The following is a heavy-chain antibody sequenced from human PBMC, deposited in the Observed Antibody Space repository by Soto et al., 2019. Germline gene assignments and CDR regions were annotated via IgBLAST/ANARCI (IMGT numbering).Heavy chain of an antibody. CDR3: ASKYCTNGVCLSGYNWFDP. CDR1: GYTFTSYD. J-gene: IGHJ5*02. CDR2: MNPNSGNT. Sequence: QVQLVQSGAEVKKPGASVKVSCKASGYTFTSYDINWVRQATGQVLEWMGWMNPNSGNTGYAQKFQGKVTMTRNTSKSKDYMELSSLRSEDAAVYYCASKYCTNGVCLSGYNWFDPWGQGPLVTVSS. V-gene: IGHV1-8*01. D-gene: IGHD2-8*01.